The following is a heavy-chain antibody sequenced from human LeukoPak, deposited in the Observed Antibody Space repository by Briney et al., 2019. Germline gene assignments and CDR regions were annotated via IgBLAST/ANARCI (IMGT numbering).Heavy chain of an antibody. Sequence: SETLSLTCTVSGGSISSSSYYWGWIRQPPGKGLEWIGSIYYSGSTNYNPSLKSRVTISVDTSKNQFSLKLSSVTAADTAVYYCARERSGYTDYWGQGTLVTVSS. CDR2: IYYSGST. V-gene: IGHV4-39*07. CDR1: GGSISSSSYY. J-gene: IGHJ4*02. D-gene: IGHD3-3*01. CDR3: ARERSGYTDY.